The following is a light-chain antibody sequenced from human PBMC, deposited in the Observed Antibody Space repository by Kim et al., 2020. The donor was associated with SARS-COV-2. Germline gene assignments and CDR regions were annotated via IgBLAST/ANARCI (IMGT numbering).Light chain of an antibody. CDR3: SSYTSSTHYV. V-gene: IGLV2-14*03. CDR2: DVS. Sequence: GQSSTISCTGTSSDVGGYNYVYWYQQHPGKAPKLMIYDVSNRPSGVSNRFSGSKSGNTASLTISGLQAEDEADYYCSSYTSSTHYVFGTGTKVTVL. CDR1: SSDVGGYNY. J-gene: IGLJ1*01.